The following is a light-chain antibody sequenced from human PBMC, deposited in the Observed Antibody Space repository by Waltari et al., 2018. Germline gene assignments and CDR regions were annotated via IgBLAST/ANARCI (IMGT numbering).Light chain of an antibody. CDR2: KDK. CDR1: ALPKQY. CDR3: QSADTTSVM. J-gene: IGLJ3*02. V-gene: IGLV3-25*03. Sequence: SYELTQPPSVSVSPGQTARITCSGDALPKQYDHWYQQKPGQAPVMLIYKDKERPSGIPERFSGSSSGTTVTLTISEVQAEDEADYYCQSADTTSVMFGGGTKVTVL.